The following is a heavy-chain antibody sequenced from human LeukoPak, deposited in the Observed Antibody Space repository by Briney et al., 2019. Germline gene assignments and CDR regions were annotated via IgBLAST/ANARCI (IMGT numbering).Heavy chain of an antibody. D-gene: IGHD5-12*01. J-gene: IGHJ3*02. CDR3: ARVDAQVATYDAFDI. Sequence: RASVKVSCKASGYIFTTYGISWVRQAPGQGLEWMGWISAYNGSPNYAQKLQGRVTMTTDTSTSTAYMELKSLRSDDTAVYYCARVDAQVATYDAFDIWGQGTMVTVSS. CDR1: GYIFTTYG. CDR2: ISAYNGSP. V-gene: IGHV1-18*01.